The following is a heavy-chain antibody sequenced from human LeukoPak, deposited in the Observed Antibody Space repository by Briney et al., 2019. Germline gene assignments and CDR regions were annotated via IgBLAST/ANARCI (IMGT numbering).Heavy chain of an antibody. V-gene: IGHV3-30-3*01. CDR2: ISYDGSNK. D-gene: IGHD3-22*01. CDR1: GFTFSSYA. J-gene: IGHJ4*02. CDR3: ARVDGRWCYYDSSGYCPADY. Sequence: GGSLRLSCAASGFTFSSYAMHWVRQAPGKGLEWVAVISYDGSNKYYADSVRGRFTISRDNSKNTLYLQMNSLRTEDTAVYYCARVDGRWCYYDSSGYCPADYWGQGTLVTVSS.